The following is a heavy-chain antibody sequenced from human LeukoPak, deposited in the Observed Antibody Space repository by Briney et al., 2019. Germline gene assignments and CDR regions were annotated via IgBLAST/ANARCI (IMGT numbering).Heavy chain of an antibody. J-gene: IGHJ4*02. CDR3: ARLVPAGSEVGY. CDR2: IYHSGST. D-gene: IGHD6-19*01. V-gene: IGHV4-4*02. CDR1: GGSISSSNW. Sequence: PSETLSLTCAVSGGSISSSNWWSWVRQPPGKGLEWIGEIYHSGSTNYNPSLKSRVTISVDTSKNQFSLKLSSVTAADTAVYYCARLVPAGSEVGYWGQGTLVTVSS.